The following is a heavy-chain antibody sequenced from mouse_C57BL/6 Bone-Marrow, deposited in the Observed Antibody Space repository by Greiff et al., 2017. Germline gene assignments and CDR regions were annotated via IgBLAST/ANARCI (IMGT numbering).Heavy chain of an antibody. J-gene: IGHJ3*01. CDR2: IDPANGNT. CDR3: ARGGLAY. CDR1: GFKIKNTY. Sequence: VHVKQSVAELARPGASVKLSCTASGFKIKNTYMHWVKQRPEQGLEWIGRIDPANGNTKYAPKFQGKATITADTSSNTACLQLSSLTAEDTAIYYCARGGLAYWGQGTLVTVSA. V-gene: IGHV14-3*01.